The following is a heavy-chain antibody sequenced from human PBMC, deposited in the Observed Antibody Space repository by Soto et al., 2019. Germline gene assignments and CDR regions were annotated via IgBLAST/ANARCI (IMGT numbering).Heavy chain of an antibody. CDR3: AADTRGYRWEGY. Sequence: ASVKVSCKASGFTFTSSAVQWVRQARGQRLEWIGWIVVGSGNTNYAQKFQERVTITRDMSTSTAYMELSSLRSEDTAVYYCAADTRGYRWEGYWGQGXLVTVYS. J-gene: IGHJ4*02. CDR2: IVVGSGNT. CDR1: GFTFTSSA. D-gene: IGHD5-18*01. V-gene: IGHV1-58*01.